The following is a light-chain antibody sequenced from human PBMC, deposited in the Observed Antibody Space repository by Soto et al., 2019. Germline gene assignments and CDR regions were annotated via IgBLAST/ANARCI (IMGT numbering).Light chain of an antibody. CDR3: QQYSKWPPWK. V-gene: IGKV3-15*01. CDR2: RAS. Sequence: EIVMTQSPATLSGSPGETVTLSFRASQSLSGNLAWYQQKPGQAPRLLIFRASTRATGVPARFSGRGSGTEFTLTISGLQSEDFAVYYCQQYSKWPPWKFGPGTKVDIK. CDR1: QSLSGN. J-gene: IGKJ1*01.